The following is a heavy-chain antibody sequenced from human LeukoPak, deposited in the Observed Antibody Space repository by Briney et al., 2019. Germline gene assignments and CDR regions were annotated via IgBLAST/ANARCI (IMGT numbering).Heavy chain of an antibody. CDR2: ISLRGLT. V-gene: IGHV4-4*02. CDR3: SRESGAFCPFGY. CDR1: GFTFSSYAM. Sequence: GSLRLSCAVSGFTFSSYAMSWVRQAPGKGLEWIGEISLRGLTNYNPSLKSRVTMSLDKSKNLLSLNLTSVTAADTAVYYCSRESGAFCPFGYWGQGTLVTVSS. J-gene: IGHJ4*02. D-gene: IGHD1-26*01.